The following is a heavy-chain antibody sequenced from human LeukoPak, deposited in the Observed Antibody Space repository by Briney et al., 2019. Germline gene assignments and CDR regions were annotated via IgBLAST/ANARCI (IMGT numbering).Heavy chain of an antibody. CDR3: ARRNSWYYYYYYGMDV. CDR1: GGSFSGYY. J-gene: IGHJ6*02. Sequence: SETLSLTCAVYGGSFSGYYWSWIRQPPGKGLEWIGEINHSGSTNYNPSLKSRVTISVDTSKNQFSLKPSSVTAADTAVYYCARRNSWYYYYYYGMDVWGQGTMVTVSS. V-gene: IGHV4-34*01. CDR2: INHSGST. D-gene: IGHD6-13*01.